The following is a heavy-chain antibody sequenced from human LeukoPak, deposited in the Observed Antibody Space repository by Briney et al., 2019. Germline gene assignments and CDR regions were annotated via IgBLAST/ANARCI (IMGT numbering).Heavy chain of an antibody. CDR2: ISGSGSTI. Sequence: GGSLRLSCAASGFTFTDYYMSWNRQAPGKGLEWVSYISGSGSTIYIADSVKGRFSISRDNANHSLYLQMNSLRPEDTAVYYCARYRGTYYDYWGQGTLVTVSS. CDR1: GFTFTDYY. V-gene: IGHV3-11*04. J-gene: IGHJ4*02. D-gene: IGHD2-21*01. CDR3: ARYRGTYYDY.